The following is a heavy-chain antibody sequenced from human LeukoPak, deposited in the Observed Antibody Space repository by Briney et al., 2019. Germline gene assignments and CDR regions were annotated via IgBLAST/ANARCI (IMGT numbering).Heavy chain of an antibody. V-gene: IGHV3-30*02. CDR2: IRYDGSDK. J-gene: IGHJ3*02. CDR3: AKDLHQTFDI. D-gene: IGHD2-2*01. Sequence: PGRSLRLSCAASGFTFSSSGMHWVRQAPGKGLEWVAFIRYDGSDKYYADSVKGRFTISRDNSKNTLYLQMNSLRAEDTAVYYCAKDLHQTFDIWGQGTMVTVSS. CDR1: GFTFSSSG.